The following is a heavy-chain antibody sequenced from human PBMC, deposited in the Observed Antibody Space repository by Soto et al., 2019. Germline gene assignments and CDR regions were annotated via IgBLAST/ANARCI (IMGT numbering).Heavy chain of an antibody. D-gene: IGHD1-20*01. Sequence: GGSLRLSCEASGFTLRSYAMTWIRQAPGKGLEWVSLISANDVGTYYAESVKTRFTISTDQSRNTVYLQMDSLRADDTAIYYCAKAKNDYNWDNRPPFDYWGHGTLVTVSS. V-gene: IGHV3-23*01. CDR3: AKAKNDYNWDNRPPFDY. CDR1: GFTLRSYA. CDR2: ISANDVGT. J-gene: IGHJ4*01.